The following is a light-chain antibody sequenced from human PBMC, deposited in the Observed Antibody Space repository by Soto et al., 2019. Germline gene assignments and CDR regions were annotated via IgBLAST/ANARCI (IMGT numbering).Light chain of an antibody. Sequence: IQMTQSPSSVSASVGDTVSITCRASQGINNWLAWYQQKPGKAPQVLIYAASSLQSGVPSRFSGSGFGTDFTLTITSLQPEDFATYFCQQANNFPLTFGGGTKIEIK. CDR2: AAS. V-gene: IGKV1-12*01. CDR1: QGINNW. J-gene: IGKJ4*01. CDR3: QQANNFPLT.